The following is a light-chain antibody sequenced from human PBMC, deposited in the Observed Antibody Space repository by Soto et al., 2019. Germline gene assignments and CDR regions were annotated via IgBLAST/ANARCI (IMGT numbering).Light chain of an antibody. CDR1: QSVSSN. V-gene: IGKV3-15*01. CDR2: GAS. Sequence: EIVMTQSPATLSVSPGERSTLSCSSSQSVSSNLAWYQQKPGRAPRLLIYGASTRATGMPARFSGSGSGTEFTLTISSLQSEDFAVYYCQQYNNWPPVTFGQGTRLEI. J-gene: IGKJ5*01. CDR3: QQYNNWPPVT.